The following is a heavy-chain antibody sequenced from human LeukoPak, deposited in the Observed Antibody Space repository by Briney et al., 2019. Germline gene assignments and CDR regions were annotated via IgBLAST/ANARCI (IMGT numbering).Heavy chain of an antibody. V-gene: IGHV4-34*01. Sequence: SETLSLTCAVYGGSFSGYYWSLIRQPPGKGLEWIEEINHSGSTNYNPSLKSRVTISVDTSKNQFSLKLSSVTAADTAVYYCARSGGYNYGGLRYFDYWGQGTLVTVSS. CDR1: GGSFSGYY. CDR2: INHSGST. CDR3: ARSGGYNYGGLRYFDY. D-gene: IGHD4-23*01. J-gene: IGHJ4*02.